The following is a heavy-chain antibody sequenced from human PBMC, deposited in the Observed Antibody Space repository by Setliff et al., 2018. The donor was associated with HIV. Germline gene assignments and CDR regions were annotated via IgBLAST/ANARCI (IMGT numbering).Heavy chain of an antibody. V-gene: IGHV1-2*02. J-gene: IGHJ5*02. D-gene: IGHD3-16*01. CDR2: INTDNGIT. CDR1: GYTFIDYY. Sequence: ASVKVSCKASGYTFIDYYIHWVRQAPGRGLEWMGWINTDNGITEYAENFQGRVAMTRDTSMSTAYMELNRLTFDDTAVYYCARDPYDTSENPYDPWGHGTLVTVSS. CDR3: ARDPYDTSENPYDP.